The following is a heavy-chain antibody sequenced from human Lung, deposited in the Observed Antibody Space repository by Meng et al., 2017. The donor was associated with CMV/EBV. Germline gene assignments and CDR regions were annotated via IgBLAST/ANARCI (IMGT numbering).Heavy chain of an antibody. CDR1: GLTFSSYD. D-gene: IGHD2-2*01. CDR2: ITSDGNDK. Sequence: SXVVSGLTFSSYDIHWVRQAPGKGLEWVALITSDGNDKYYADSVKGRFTISRDNSKNTLYLQMHSLGGDDTAVYYCAGQYSTTYSFYFDYWGQGTXVTVSS. CDR3: AGQYSTTYSFYFDY. V-gene: IGHV3-30*02. J-gene: IGHJ4*02.